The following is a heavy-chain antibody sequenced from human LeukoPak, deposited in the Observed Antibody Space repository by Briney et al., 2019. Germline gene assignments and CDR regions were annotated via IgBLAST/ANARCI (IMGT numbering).Heavy chain of an antibody. Sequence: SETLSLTCAVFGGSFSGYYWSWIRQPPGKGLEWIGEINHSGSTNYNPSLKSRVTISVDTSKNQFSLKLSSVTAADTAVYYCVAAAGTDPFDYWGQGTLVTVS. D-gene: IGHD6-13*01. CDR3: VAAAGTDPFDY. V-gene: IGHV4-34*03. CDR2: INHSGST. J-gene: IGHJ4*02. CDR1: GGSFSGYY.